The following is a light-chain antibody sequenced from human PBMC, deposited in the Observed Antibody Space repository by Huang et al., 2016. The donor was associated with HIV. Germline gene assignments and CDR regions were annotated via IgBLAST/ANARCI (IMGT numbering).Light chain of an antibody. CDR3: QQSYSTPLT. V-gene: IGKV1-39*01. CDR2: GAS. J-gene: IGKJ4*01. CDR1: QSISNY. Sequence: DIQMTQSPPSLSASVGDRVTITCRASQSISNYLNWYQQKPGRAPKLLIYGASNLQSGVPARFSGSGSGTDFSLSISNLQPEDFATYVCQQSYSTPLTFGGGTKVEIK.